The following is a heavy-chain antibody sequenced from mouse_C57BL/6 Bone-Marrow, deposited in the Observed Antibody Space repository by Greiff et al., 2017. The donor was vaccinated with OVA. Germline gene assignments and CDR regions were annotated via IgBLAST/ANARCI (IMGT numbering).Heavy chain of an antibody. CDR3: TRDPLYDYDGENAMDY. D-gene: IGHD2-4*01. Sequence: DVMLVESGEGLVKPGGSLKLSCAASGFTFSSYAMSWVRQTPEKRLEWVAYISSGGDYIYYADTVKGRFTISRDNARNTLYLQMRSLKSEDTAMSYCTRDPLYDYDGENAMDYWGQGTSVTVSS. J-gene: IGHJ4*01. CDR1: GFTFSSYA. CDR2: ISSGGDYI. V-gene: IGHV5-9-1*02.